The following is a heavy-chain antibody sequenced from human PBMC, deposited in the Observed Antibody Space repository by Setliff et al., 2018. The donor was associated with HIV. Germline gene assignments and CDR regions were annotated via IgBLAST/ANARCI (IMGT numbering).Heavy chain of an antibody. CDR3: AREIWGQVAHVPYGMDV. D-gene: IGHD5-12*01. Sequence: TLSLTCTVSGGSISSYYWSWIRQPAGKGLEWIGRFYTSGSTNYNPPLKSRVTMSVDTSKNQFSLKVRYVTAADTAIYYCAREIWGQVAHVPYGMDVWGQGTTVTVSS. CDR1: GGSISSYY. J-gene: IGHJ6*02. CDR2: FYTSGST. V-gene: IGHV4-4*07.